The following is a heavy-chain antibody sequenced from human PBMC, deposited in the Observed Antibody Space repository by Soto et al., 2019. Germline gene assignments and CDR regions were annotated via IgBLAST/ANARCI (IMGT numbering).Heavy chain of an antibody. V-gene: IGHV3-74*01. CDR1: GFTFRSYW. CDR2: INSDGSST. CDR3: AKDLRVAAAGGPYGMDV. D-gene: IGHD6-13*01. J-gene: IGHJ6*02. Sequence: GGSLRLSCAASGFTFRSYWMQWVRQAPGKGLVWVSWINSDGSSTSYADSVKGRFTISRDNAKNTLYLQMNSLRAEDTAVYYCAKDLRVAAAGGPYGMDVWGQGTTVTVSS.